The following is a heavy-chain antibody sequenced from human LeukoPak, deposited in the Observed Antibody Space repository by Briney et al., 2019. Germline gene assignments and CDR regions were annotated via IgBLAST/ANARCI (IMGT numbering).Heavy chain of an antibody. J-gene: IGHJ4*02. Sequence: GGSLRLSCAASGFTFSSCWMHWVRQAPGKGLEWVSAISGSGGSTYYADSVKGRFTISRDNSKNTLYLQMNSLRAEDTAVYYCAKEVSIFGVVSPVDYWGQGTLVTVSS. CDR2: ISGSGGST. CDR1: GFTFSSCW. D-gene: IGHD3-3*01. CDR3: AKEVSIFGVVSPVDY. V-gene: IGHV3-23*01.